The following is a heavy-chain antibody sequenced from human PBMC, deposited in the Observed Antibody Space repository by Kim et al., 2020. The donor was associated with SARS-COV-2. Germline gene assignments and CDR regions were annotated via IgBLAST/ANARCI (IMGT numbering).Heavy chain of an antibody. D-gene: IGHD5-12*01. CDR3: ARDGYNGFDY. CDR2: TA. Sequence: TANYAQKFQGRVTITADESTSTAYMELSSLRSEDTAVYYCARDGYNGFDYWGQGTLVTVSS. V-gene: IGHV1-69*01. J-gene: IGHJ4*02.